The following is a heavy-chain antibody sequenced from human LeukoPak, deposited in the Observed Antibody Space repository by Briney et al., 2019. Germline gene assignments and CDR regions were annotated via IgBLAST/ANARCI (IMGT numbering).Heavy chain of an antibody. V-gene: IGHV3-30*18. J-gene: IGHJ4*02. CDR3: AKLGYDSSGSPRLVDY. CDR2: MSYDGSKK. CDR1: GFTFGSYG. D-gene: IGHD3-22*01. Sequence: GGSLSLSCVASGFTFGSYGMYWVRQAPDKGLEWVAFMSYDGSKKYYADALKGRFSISRDNSRSTLDLQMNSLRPEDTALYYCAKLGYDSSGSPRLVDYWGQGTLVSVSS.